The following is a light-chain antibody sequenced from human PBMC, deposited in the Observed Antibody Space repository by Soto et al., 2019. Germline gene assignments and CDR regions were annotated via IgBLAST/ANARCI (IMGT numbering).Light chain of an antibody. J-gene: IGKJ4*01. CDR1: QSVSSN. V-gene: IGKV3-15*01. CDR3: QQYNDWPHT. CDR2: GAS. Sequence: ETVMTQSPVTLSVSPGEGATLSCRASQSVSSNLAWYQQRPGQTPRLLVYGASIRATGMSARFSGSGSGTEFTLTISSLQSEDFALYYCQQYNDWPHTFGGGTKVEIK.